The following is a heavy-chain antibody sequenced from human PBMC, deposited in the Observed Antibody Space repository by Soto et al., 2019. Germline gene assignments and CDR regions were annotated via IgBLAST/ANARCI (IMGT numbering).Heavy chain of an antibody. J-gene: IGHJ4*02. D-gene: IGHD6-13*01. CDR3: ARHASRGYSSSWYFED. CDR2: TYYSADT. V-gene: IGHV4-39*01. CDR1: GGSVSSSIYY. Sequence: LSLTCNVSGGSVSSSIYYWGWIRQAPGKGLEWIVSTYYSADTYYNPSLKSRITTSMDASKNQFSLTVTSVTAADTAIYYCARHASRGYSSSWYFEDWGQGTPVTVSS.